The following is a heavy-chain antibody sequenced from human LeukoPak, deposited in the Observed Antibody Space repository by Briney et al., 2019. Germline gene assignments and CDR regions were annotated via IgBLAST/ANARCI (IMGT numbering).Heavy chain of an antibody. J-gene: IGHJ4*02. CDR3: TRAMSHLDY. CDR2: IRSKTYGGTT. CDR1: GFTFGDYA. Sequence: GGSLRLSCTASGFTFGDYAMSWVRQAPGKGLEWVGFIRSKTYGGTTEYAASVKGRFTISRDDSKSIAYLQMNSLKTEDTAVYYCTRAMSHLDYWGQGTLVTVSS. V-gene: IGHV3-49*04.